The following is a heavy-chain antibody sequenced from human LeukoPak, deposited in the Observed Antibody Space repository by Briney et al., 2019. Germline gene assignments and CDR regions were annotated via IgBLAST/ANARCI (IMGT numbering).Heavy chain of an antibody. CDR2: ISGSGGST. CDR3: AKGGESIAVAGTGAVYYGMAV. D-gene: IGHD6-19*01. Sequence: PGGSLRLSCAASGFTFSSYAMRWVRQAPGKGLEWVSAISGSGGSTYYADSVKGRFTISRDNSKNTLYLQMNSLRAEDTAVYYCAKGGESIAVAGTGAVYYGMAVWGQGTTVTVSS. CDR1: GFTFSSYA. J-gene: IGHJ6*02. V-gene: IGHV3-23*01.